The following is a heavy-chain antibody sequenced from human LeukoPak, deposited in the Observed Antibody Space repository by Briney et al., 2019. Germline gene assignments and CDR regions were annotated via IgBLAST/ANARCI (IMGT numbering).Heavy chain of an antibody. D-gene: IGHD3-10*01. CDR3: ARTSRSSGSYFIY. CDR1: GYTFTSYG. CDR2: ISADNGNT. J-gene: IGHJ4*02. V-gene: IGHV1-18*01. Sequence: ASVKVSFKASGYTFTSYGFSWMRQAPGQGLEWMGWISADNGNTDYAQKVQGRVTMTTETSTSTAYMELRSLTSDDTALYYCARTSRSSGSYFIYWGQGTLVTVSS.